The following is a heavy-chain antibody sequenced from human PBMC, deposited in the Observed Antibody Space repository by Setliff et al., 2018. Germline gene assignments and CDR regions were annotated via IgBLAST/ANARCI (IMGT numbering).Heavy chain of an antibody. CDR3: ARDGFGVVALGVNNWFDP. CDR2: ISGTGGSI. V-gene: IGHV3-48*03. Sequence: PGGSLRLSCAASGFTFSSYEMNWVRQAPGKGLEWVSYISGTGGSIYYADSVQGRFTISRDNAKNSLYLQMNSLRAEDTAVYYCARDGFGVVALGVNNWFDPWGQGTLVTVSS. D-gene: IGHD3-10*01. CDR1: GFTFSSYE. J-gene: IGHJ5*02.